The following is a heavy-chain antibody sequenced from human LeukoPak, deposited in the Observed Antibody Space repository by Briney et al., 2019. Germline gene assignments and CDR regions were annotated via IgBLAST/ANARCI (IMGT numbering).Heavy chain of an antibody. CDR1: GFTFSSYV. CDR2: ISGSGGRT. J-gene: IGHJ3*02. D-gene: IGHD1-26*01. Sequence: GGALRLSCAASGFTFSSYVMSWVRQAPGKGRAGVSSISGSGGRTYYADCAKCQFTISRDNSKNTLYLQMNSLRAEDTAVYYCSRPNSESYRDDAFDIWGQRTMVTVSS. V-gene: IGHV3-23*01. CDR3: SRPNSESYRDDAFDI.